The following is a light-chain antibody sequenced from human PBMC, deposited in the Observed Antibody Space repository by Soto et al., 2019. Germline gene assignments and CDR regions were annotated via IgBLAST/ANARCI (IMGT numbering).Light chain of an antibody. CDR1: QSVRSN. J-gene: IGKJ4*01. CDR2: GAS. CDR3: QQYKKWPT. Sequence: EIVMTQSPATLSLSPGDRATLSCRASQSVRSNLAWYQQKPGQAPRLLIYGASTRATGIPARFSGSGSGTEFTLTISSLQSEDFAVYYCQQYKKWPTFGGGTKVEIK. V-gene: IGKV3-15*01.